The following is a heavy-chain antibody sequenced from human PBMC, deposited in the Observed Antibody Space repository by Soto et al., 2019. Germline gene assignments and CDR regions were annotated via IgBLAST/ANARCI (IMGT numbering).Heavy chain of an antibody. CDR3: AKDGVLAVVIPYYFDS. CDR1: GFTFSVYG. V-gene: IGHV3-30*18. D-gene: IGHD2-21*01. Sequence: QVQLVESGGGVVQPGKSLRLSCAASGFTFSVYGMHWVRQAPGKGLEWVAFISYDGSSIYSADSVKGRLTISRDNSKNTLYLQMNSLRAEDTGVYYCAKDGVLAVVIPYYFDSWGQGTLVTVSS. CDR2: ISYDGSSI. J-gene: IGHJ4*02.